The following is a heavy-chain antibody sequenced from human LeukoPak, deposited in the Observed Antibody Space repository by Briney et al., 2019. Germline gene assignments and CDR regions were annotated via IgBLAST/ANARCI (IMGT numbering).Heavy chain of an antibody. Sequence: PGGSLRLSCAASGFTFSSHDMYWVRQATGKGLEWVSGISSAGDTYYPGSVKGRFTISRENAKNSLYLQMNSLRAGDTAVYYCARGRLLHYGLDVWGQGTTVTVSS. CDR3: ARGRLLHYGLDV. V-gene: IGHV3-13*01. CDR1: GFTFSSHD. CDR2: ISSAGDT. D-gene: IGHD2-15*01. J-gene: IGHJ6*02.